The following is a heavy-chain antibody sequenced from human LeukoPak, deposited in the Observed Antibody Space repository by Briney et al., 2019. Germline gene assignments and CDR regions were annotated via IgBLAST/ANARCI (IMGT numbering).Heavy chain of an antibody. CDR1: GYTFTSYD. Sequence: ASVTVSCKASGYTFTSYDINWVRQAPGQGLEWMGWMNPNSGNTDYAQKFQGRVTMTRNTSISTAYMELSSLRSEDTAVYYCAREGTYCSGGSCSFYNWFDPWGQGTLVTVSS. J-gene: IGHJ5*02. D-gene: IGHD2-15*01. CDR3: AREGTYCSGGSCSFYNWFDP. V-gene: IGHV1-8*01. CDR2: MNPNSGNT.